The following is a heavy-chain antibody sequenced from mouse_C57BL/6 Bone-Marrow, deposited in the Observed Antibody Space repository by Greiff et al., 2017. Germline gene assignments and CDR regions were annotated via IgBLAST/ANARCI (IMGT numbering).Heavy chain of an antibody. CDR1: GFTFTDYY. CDR2: IRSKANGYTT. CDR3: ARYKRYYYAMDY. J-gene: IGHJ4*01. Sequence: EVKLVESGGGLVQPGGSLSLSCAASGFTFTDYYMSWVRQPPGKALEWLGFIRSKANGYTTEYSASVKGRFTIARDNSQSSLYLQMNALRAEDSATYYCARYKRYYYAMDYWGQGTSVTVSS. V-gene: IGHV7-3*01.